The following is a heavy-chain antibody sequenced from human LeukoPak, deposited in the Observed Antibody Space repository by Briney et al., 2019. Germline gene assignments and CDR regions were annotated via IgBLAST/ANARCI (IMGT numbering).Heavy chain of an antibody. D-gene: IGHD3-10*01. CDR3: ARDLIGSPISYSSGAWDY. J-gene: IGHJ4*02. V-gene: IGHV1-69*13. CDR1: GGTFSSYA. Sequence: GASVKVSCKASGGTFSSYAISWVRQAPGQGLEWMGGIIPMFGTADYAQKFQGRVTITADESTSTAYMELSSLRAEDTAVYYCARDLIGSPISYSSGAWDYWGQGTLVTVSS. CDR2: IIPMFGTA.